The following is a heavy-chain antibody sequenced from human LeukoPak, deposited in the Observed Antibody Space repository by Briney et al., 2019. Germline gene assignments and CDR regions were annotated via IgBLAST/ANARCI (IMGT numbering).Heavy chain of an antibody. D-gene: IGHD1-26*01. CDR2: IYYSGST. CDR3: ARHLVGARPMSKLAGGYFDY. V-gene: IGHV4-59*08. J-gene: IGHJ4*02. CDR1: GGSISSYY. Sequence: SETLSLTCTVSGGSISSYYWSWIRQPPGKGLEWIGYIYYSGSTNYNPSLKSRVTISVDTSKNQFSLKLSSVTAADTAVYYCARHLVGARPMSKLAGGYFDYWGQGTLVTVSS.